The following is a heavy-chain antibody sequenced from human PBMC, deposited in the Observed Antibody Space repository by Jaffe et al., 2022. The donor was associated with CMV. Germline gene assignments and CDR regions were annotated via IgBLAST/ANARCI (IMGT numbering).Heavy chain of an antibody. CDR2: ISSNGGST. D-gene: IGHD6-13*01. CDR3: ARDLKGQQPDYYYYGMDV. CDR1: GFTFSSYA. J-gene: IGHJ6*02. V-gene: IGHV3-64*02. Sequence: EVQLVESGEGLVQPGGSLRLSCAASGFTFSSYAMHWVRQAPGKGLEYVSAISSNGGSTYYADSVKGRFTISRDNSKNTLYLQMGSLRAEDMAVYYCARDLKGQQPDYYYYGMDVWGQGTTVTVSS.